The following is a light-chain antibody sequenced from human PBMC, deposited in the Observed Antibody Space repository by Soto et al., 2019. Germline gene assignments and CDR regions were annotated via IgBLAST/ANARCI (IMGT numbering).Light chain of an antibody. J-gene: IGKJ5*01. Sequence: IVMTQSPATVSVSPRERATLSCRDRLSVSRNLAWYQQKPGQAPRLLIFDASTRATGIPARFSGSGSGTEFTLTITSLQSEDFAVYYCQQYNNWPPITFGQGSRLEIK. CDR2: DAS. CDR3: QQYNNWPPIT. V-gene: IGKV3-15*01. CDR1: LSVSRN.